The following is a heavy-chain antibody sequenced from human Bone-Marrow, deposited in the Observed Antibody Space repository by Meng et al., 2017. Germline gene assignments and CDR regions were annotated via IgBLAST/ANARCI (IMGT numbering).Heavy chain of an antibody. CDR3: ARGPTTMAHDFDY. V-gene: IGHV4-34*01. Sequence: QVELPQWGEGLLKPSETLSLTCVVFGGSFSDYYWSWIRQPPGKGLEWIGEINHSGSTNYNPSLESRATISVDTSQNNLSLKLSSVTAADSAVYYCARGPTTMAHDFDYWGQGTLVTVSS. CDR2: INHSGST. CDR1: GGSFSDYY. J-gene: IGHJ4*02. D-gene: IGHD4-11*01.